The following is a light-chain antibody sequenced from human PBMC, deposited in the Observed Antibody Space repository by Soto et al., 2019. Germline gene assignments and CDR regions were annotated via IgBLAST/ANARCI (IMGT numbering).Light chain of an antibody. CDR3: CSYAGSSTFVV. Sequence: QSALTQPASVSGSPGQSITISCTGSSSDVGSHNLVSSYQQHPGKAPKLMIHEGTKRPSGVSNRFSGSKSGDTASLTISGLQAEDEADYYCCSYAGSSTFVVFGGGIKLTVL. CDR1: SSDVGSHNL. J-gene: IGLJ2*01. CDR2: EGT. V-gene: IGLV2-23*01.